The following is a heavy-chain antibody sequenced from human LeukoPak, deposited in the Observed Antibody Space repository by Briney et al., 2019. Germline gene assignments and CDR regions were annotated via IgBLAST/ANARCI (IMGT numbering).Heavy chain of an antibody. D-gene: IGHD3-10*01. CDR1: GYTFTSYP. Sequence: GASVKVSCKASGYTFTSYPMNWVRQAPGQGLEWMGWINTNTGNPTYAQGLTGRFVFSLDTSVSTAYLQISSLKAEDTAVYYCARTGITMFRGEHHNYGMDVWGQGTTVTVSS. J-gene: IGHJ6*02. V-gene: IGHV7-4-1*02. CDR2: INTNTGNP. CDR3: ARTGITMFRGEHHNYGMDV.